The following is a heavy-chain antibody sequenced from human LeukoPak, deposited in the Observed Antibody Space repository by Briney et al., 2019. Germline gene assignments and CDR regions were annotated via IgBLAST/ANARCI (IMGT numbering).Heavy chain of an antibody. D-gene: IGHD3-22*01. CDR1: GYTFTGYY. CDR2: INPNSGGT. J-gene: IGHJ4*02. V-gene: IGHV1-2*02. CDR3: ARDVYYDSSGYYYVEGGPFDY. Sequence: ASVKVSCKASGYTFTGYYMHWVRQAPGQGLEWMGWINPNSGGTNYAQKFQGRVTMTRDTSISTAYMELSGLRSDDTAVYYCARDVYYDSSGYYYVEGGPFDYWGQGTLVTVSS.